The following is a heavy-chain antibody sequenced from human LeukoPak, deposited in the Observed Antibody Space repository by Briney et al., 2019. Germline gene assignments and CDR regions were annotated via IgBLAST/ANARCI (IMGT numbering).Heavy chain of an antibody. D-gene: IGHD6-19*01. J-gene: IGHJ4*01. Sequence: PGGSLRLSCAASGFTVSNNYMSWVRQRPGKGLEWVSVIYSGGNTYYADSVRGRFTISRDNSQNTLYPQMNSLRVDDTALYFCARAGFYSGWYVVDFWGHGTLVTVSS. CDR1: GFTVSNNY. V-gene: IGHV3-53*03. CDR3: ARAGFYSGWYVVDF. CDR2: IYSGGNT.